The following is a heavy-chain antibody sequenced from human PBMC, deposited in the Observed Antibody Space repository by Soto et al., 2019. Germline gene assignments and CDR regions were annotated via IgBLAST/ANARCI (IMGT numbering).Heavy chain of an antibody. CDR1: RGTFSSYA. D-gene: IGHD2-2*01. J-gene: IGHJ6*02. V-gene: IGHV1-69*13. Sequence: SVEVSWKACRGTFSSYAISWLRQSTRQGLEWMGGIIPIFGTANYAQKFQGRVTITADESTSTAYMELSSLRSEDTAVYYCARDLLGHCSSTSCYEGRYYYGMDVWGQGTTVTVSS. CDR2: IIPIFGTA. CDR3: ARDLLGHCSSTSCYEGRYYYGMDV.